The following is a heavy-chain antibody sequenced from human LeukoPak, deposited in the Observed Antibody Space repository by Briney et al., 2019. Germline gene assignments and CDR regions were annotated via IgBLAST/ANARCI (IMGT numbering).Heavy chain of an antibody. Sequence: ASVKVSCKASGYTFTNYYMHWVRQAPGQGLEWMGIINPSGGSTSYAQKFQGRVTMTRDTSTSTVYMELSSLRSEDTAVYYCARAALAEKNCSGGSCYSWFDPWGQGTLVTVSS. D-gene: IGHD2-15*01. CDR2: INPSGGST. V-gene: IGHV1-46*01. CDR3: ARAALAEKNCSGGSCYSWFDP. J-gene: IGHJ5*02. CDR1: GYTFTNYY.